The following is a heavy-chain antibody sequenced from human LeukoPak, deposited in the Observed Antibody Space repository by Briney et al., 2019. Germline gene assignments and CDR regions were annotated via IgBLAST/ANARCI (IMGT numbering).Heavy chain of an antibody. Sequence: LVASVKVSCKASGYTFTGYYMHWVRQAPGQGLEWMGWINPNSGGTNYAQKFQGRVTMTRDTSISTAYMELSRLRSDDTAVYYCAREFIRFLEWLYPPRGMDVWGKGTTVTVSS. J-gene: IGHJ6*03. CDR1: GYTFTGYY. D-gene: IGHD3-3*01. V-gene: IGHV1-2*03. CDR2: INPNSGGT. CDR3: AREFIRFLEWLYPPRGMDV.